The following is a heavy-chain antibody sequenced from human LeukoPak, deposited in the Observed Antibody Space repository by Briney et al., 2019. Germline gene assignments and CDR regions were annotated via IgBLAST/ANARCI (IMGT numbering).Heavy chain of an antibody. V-gene: IGHV3-33*01. Sequence: GGSLRLSCAASGFTFRNYGMHWVRQAPGKGLEWVALILYDGSKTFYADSVKGRFNISRDNSKNSLSLQMNSLRAEDTAVYFCARGPYSSNWYVDYWGQGTLVTVAS. CDR1: GFTFRNYG. CDR3: ARGPYSSNWYVDY. D-gene: IGHD6-13*01. J-gene: IGHJ4*02. CDR2: ILYDGSKT.